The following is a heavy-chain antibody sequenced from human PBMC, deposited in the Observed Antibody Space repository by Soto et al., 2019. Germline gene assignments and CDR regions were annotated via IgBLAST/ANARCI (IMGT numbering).Heavy chain of an antibody. V-gene: IGHV3-23*01. Sequence: GSLRRSCVASVITFGSRAMRWVHQAPGEGLEWVSTITDISLDTKYADAVRGRFTISRDNSKSTLYLQMSSLRAEDSAIYYCARGSKDSYPGSRIFDFWGRGTLVTVSS. CDR3: ARGSKDSYPGSRIFDF. J-gene: IGHJ4*01. CDR2: ITDISLDT. CDR1: VITFGSRA. D-gene: IGHD3-10*01.